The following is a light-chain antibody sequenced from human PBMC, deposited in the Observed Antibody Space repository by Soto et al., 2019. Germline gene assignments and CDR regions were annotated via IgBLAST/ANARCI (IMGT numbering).Light chain of an antibody. CDR2: GAS. V-gene: IGKV3-20*01. CDR1: QSVSSSY. J-gene: IGKJ2*01. CDR3: QQYGSSPLYT. Sequence: EIVLTQSPGTLSLSPGERATLSSRASQSVSSSYLAWYQQNPGQAPRLLIYGASSRATGIPDRFSGSGSGTDFTLTISRLEPEDFAVYYCQQYGSSPLYTFGQGIKLEIK.